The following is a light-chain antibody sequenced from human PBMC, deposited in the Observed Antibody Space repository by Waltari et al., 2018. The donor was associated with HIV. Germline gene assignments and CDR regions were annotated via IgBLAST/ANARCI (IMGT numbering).Light chain of an antibody. CDR1: SSNIGAGYH. J-gene: IGLJ1*01. V-gene: IGLV1-40*01. CDR2: GNS. Sequence: SVLTQPPSVSGAPGQRVTISCTVSSSNIGAGYHVHWDQQLPGTAPKLLIYGNSKRPSGLPDRFSGSKSGTSASLAITGLQAEDEADYHCQSHDSSLSGNVFGTGTKVTVL. CDR3: QSHDSSLSGNV.